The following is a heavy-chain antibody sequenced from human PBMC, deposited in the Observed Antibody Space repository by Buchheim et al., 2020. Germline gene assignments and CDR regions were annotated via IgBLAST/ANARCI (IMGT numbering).Heavy chain of an antibody. CDR1: GGSISSSNW. J-gene: IGHJ2*01. V-gene: IGHV4-4*02. D-gene: IGHD4-17*01. Sequence: QVQLQESGPGLVKPSGTLSLTCAVSGGSISSSNWWNWVRQPPGKGLEWIGEVYPSGSTNYNQSFKSRVTISLDKSKNPFSPKVNSLTAADTAVYYCARGETTKWYFDLWGRGTL. CDR3: ARGETTKWYFDL. CDR2: VYPSGST.